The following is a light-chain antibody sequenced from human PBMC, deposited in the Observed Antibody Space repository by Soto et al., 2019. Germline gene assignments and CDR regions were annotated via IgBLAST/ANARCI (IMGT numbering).Light chain of an antibody. J-gene: IGKJ1*01. V-gene: IGKV3-20*01. Sequence: EIVLTQSPGTLSLSPGERATLSCRASQSVSRNFLAWYQQKPGQAPRLLIYDASSRATGIPDRFSGSGSGTDFTLTISRLEPEDFALYYCQQYDSSPWTFGQGTKVEIK. CDR3: QQYDSSPWT. CDR2: DAS. CDR1: QSVSRNF.